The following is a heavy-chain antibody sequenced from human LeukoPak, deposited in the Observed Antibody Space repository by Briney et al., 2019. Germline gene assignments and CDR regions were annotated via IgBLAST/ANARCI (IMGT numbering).Heavy chain of an antibody. V-gene: IGHV3-21*01. CDR3: ARERRTTYGPYYYYYMDV. Sequence: PGGSLRLSCAASGFTFSTYTMNWVRQAPGKGLEWVSSISSTSSYIYYADSVKGRFTISRDNAKNSLYLQMNSLRAEDTAMYYCARERRTTYGPYYYYYMDVWGNGTTVTVSS. J-gene: IGHJ6*03. D-gene: IGHD4-11*01. CDR1: GFTFSTYT. CDR2: ISSTSSYI.